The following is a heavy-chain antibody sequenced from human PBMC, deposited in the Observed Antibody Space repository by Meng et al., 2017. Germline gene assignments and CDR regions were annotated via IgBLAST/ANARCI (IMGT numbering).Heavy chain of an antibody. D-gene: IGHD4-23*01. CDR1: GGTFSSYA. CDR3: ARGVGYGGNSLYFDY. CDR2: IIPIFGTA. V-gene: IGHV1-69*06. J-gene: IGHJ4*02. Sequence: QVKLVQSGAELKKPGSAVKVSCKASGGTFSSYAISWVRQAPGKGLEWMGGIIPIFGTANYAQKFQGRVTITADKSTSTAYMELSSLRSEDTAVYYCARGVGYGGNSLYFDYWGQGTLVTVSS.